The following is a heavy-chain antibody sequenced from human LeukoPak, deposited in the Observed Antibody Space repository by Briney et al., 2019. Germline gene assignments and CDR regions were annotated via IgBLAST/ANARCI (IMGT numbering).Heavy chain of an antibody. CDR1: GFTFNYYS. D-gene: IGHD1-26*01. V-gene: IGHV3-21*01. J-gene: IGHJ4*02. CDR2: ISRTSTYI. Sequence: GGSLRLSCAASGFTFNYYSMNWVRQAPGKGLEWVSSISRTSTYIYYADSVKGRFTISRDNAKNSLYLQMNSLRAEDTAVYYCARVGKGGAFPYYFDYWGQGTLVTVSS. CDR3: ARVGKGGAFPYYFDY.